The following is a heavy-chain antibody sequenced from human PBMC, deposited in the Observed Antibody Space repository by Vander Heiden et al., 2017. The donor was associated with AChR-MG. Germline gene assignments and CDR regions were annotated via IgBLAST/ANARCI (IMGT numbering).Heavy chain of an antibody. CDR2: ISSTGKTI. V-gene: IGHV3-48*03. D-gene: IGHD6-13*01. CDR1: GLTFSSYE. Sequence: EVQLVESGGGLVQSGGSLRICCAGSGLTFSSYEMIWVRQAPGKGLEWISYISSTGKTIYYADSVKGRFTISRDNAKNSIYLQMNSLRAEDTAVYYCARGLPSFASSWSWYFDKWGRGTLVTVSS. J-gene: IGHJ4*02. CDR3: ARGLPSFASSWSWYFDK.